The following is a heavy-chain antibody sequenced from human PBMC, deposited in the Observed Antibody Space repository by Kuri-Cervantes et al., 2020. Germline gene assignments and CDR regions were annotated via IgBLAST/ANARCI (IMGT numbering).Heavy chain of an antibody. J-gene: IGHJ4*02. CDR1: GFTFSCYA. CDR3: SCITVAAHGYFDY. D-gene: IGHD6-19*01. CDR2: ISNDGSNE. Sequence: GGSLRLSCAASGFTFSCYAMHWVRQAPGKGLEWVSVISNDGSNEYYADSVKGRFTISRDNSKTTLYLQMNSLRAEDTAVYYCSCITVAAHGYFDYWGQGTLVTVSS. V-gene: IGHV3-30-3*01.